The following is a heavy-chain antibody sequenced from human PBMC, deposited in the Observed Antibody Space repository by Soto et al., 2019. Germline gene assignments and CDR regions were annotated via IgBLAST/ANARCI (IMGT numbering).Heavy chain of an antibody. Sequence: XGATLVNPTQSLTLTCTFSGFSLSTSGVGVGWIRQPPGKALEWLALIYWNDDKRYSPSLKSRLTITKDTSKNQVVLTMTNMDPVDTATYYCAHLRAERSYYYYYGMDVWGQGTTVTLS. CDR3: AHLRAERSYYYYYGMDV. V-gene: IGHV2-5*01. D-gene: IGHD1-1*01. CDR2: IYWNDDK. CDR1: GFSLSTSGVG. J-gene: IGHJ6*02.